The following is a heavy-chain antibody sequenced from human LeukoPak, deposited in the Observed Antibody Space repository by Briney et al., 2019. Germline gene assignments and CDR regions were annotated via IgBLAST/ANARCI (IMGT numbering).Heavy chain of an antibody. V-gene: IGHV3-21*01. Sequence: GGSLRLSCAASGFTFSSYSMNWVRQAPGKGLEWVSSISSSSSYIYYADSVKGRFTISRDNAKNSLYLQMNSLRAEDTAVYYCAKVLRGYAIGPCFDYWGQGTLVTVSS. D-gene: IGHD5-12*01. CDR3: AKVLRGYAIGPCFDY. CDR2: ISSSSSYI. CDR1: GFTFSSYS. J-gene: IGHJ4*02.